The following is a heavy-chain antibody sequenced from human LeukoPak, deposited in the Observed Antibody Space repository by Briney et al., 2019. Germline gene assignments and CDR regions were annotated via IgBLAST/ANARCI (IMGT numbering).Heavy chain of an antibody. D-gene: IGHD1-26*01. Sequence: ASVKVSCKASGYTFTSYYLYWVRQAPGQGLEWMGIINPSGGSTSYAQKFQGRVTMTRDMSTSTVYMQLSSLRSEDTAVYYCAREILSGTYALDYWGQGTLVTVSS. V-gene: IGHV1-46*01. CDR3: AREILSGTYALDY. J-gene: IGHJ4*02. CDR2: INPSGGST. CDR1: GYTFTSYY.